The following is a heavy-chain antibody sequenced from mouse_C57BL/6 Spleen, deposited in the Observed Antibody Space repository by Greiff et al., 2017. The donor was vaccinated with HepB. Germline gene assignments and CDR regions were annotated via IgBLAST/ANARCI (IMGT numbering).Heavy chain of an antibody. D-gene: IGHD2-4*01. J-gene: IGHJ3*01. Sequence: VQLQQSGPELVKPGASVKISCKASGYTFTDYYMNWVKQSHGKSLEWIGDINPNNGGTSYNQKFKGKATLTVDKSSSTAYMELRSLTSEDSAVYYCARYGDYDSFAYWGQGTLVTVSA. CDR3: ARYGDYDSFAY. CDR1: GYTFTDYY. CDR2: INPNNGGT. V-gene: IGHV1-26*01.